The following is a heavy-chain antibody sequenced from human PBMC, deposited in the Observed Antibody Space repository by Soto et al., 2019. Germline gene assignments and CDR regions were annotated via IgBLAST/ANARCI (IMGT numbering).Heavy chain of an antibody. Sequence: QLQLQESGPGLVKPSETLSLTCTVSGGSISSSSYYWGWIRQPPGKGLEWIGSIYYSGSTYYNPSLKSRVTISVDTSKNQFSLKLSSVTAADTAVYYCARRGTDFWSGPNLDYWGQGTLVTVSS. V-gene: IGHV4-39*01. CDR1: GGSISSSSYY. CDR3: ARRGTDFWSGPNLDY. J-gene: IGHJ4*02. D-gene: IGHD3-3*01. CDR2: IYYSGST.